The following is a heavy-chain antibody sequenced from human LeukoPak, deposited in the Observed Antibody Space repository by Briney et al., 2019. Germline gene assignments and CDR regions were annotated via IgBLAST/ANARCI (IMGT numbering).Heavy chain of an antibody. D-gene: IGHD1-1*01. CDR1: GGSISSSSYY. J-gene: IGHJ6*03. CDR3: ARHYKSSHYYMDV. CDR2: IYYSGST. V-gene: IGHV4-39*01. Sequence: PETLSLTCTVSGGSISSSSYYWGWIRQPPGKGLEWIGSIYYSGSTYYNPSLKSRVTISVDTSKNQFSLKLSSVTAADTAVYYCARHYKSSHYYMDVWGKGTTVTVSS.